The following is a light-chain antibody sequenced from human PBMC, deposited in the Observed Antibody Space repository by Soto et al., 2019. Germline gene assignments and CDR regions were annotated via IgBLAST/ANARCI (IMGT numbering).Light chain of an antibody. V-gene: IGKV1-39*01. J-gene: IGKJ1*01. Sequence: DIQMTQSPSSLSASVGDRVTITCRASQSIRRDLNWYQQKPGKAPKFMIFSASSLQSGVPSRFSGSGSGTDFSLTINSLQPEDFATYYCQQSYSSPVTFGQGTKVDIK. CDR1: QSIRRD. CDR3: QQSYSSPVT. CDR2: SAS.